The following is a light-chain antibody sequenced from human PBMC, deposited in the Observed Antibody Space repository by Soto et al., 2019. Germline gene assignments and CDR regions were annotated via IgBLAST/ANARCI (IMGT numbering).Light chain of an antibody. CDR3: QQRAAWPIT. CDR1: QSVRWE. J-gene: IGKJ4*01. V-gene: IGKV3-11*01. Sequence: DTLLTQSPATLALSPGESGTLSCRASQSVRWELAWYQHKPGQAPRLLIYDASKRATGIPARFSGSGSGTDFTLTISGLEPEDFAIYYCQQRAAWPITFGGGTKVEV. CDR2: DAS.